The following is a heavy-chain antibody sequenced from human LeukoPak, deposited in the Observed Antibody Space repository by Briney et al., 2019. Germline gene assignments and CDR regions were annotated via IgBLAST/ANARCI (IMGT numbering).Heavy chain of an antibody. CDR2: IRPEGTTT. CDR3: ARDLDWILFDY. V-gene: IGHV3-74*03. Sequence: GGSLRLFCAASGFTFSTYWMHWVRQAPGKGPVWVARIRPEGTTTAYADSVKGRFTISRDNAKNTLFLQMNSLSAEDTAVYYCARDLDWILFDYWGQGTLVTVSS. J-gene: IGHJ4*02. D-gene: IGHD3-9*01. CDR1: GFTFSTYW.